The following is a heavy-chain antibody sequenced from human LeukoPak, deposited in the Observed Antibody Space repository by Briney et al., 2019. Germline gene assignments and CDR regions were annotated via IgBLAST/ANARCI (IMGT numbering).Heavy chain of an antibody. V-gene: IGHV1-2*02. Sequence: ASVRVSCKASGYNFNSYYIHWVRQAPGQGLTWMGWINPDNGKTKYEPRFQGMVTMTWDTSINTAYVDLTGLRSDDTAVYYCARNEPAVSVVDAFDVWGQGTVVTVSS. J-gene: IGHJ3*01. CDR1: GYNFNSYY. CDR3: ARNEPAVSVVDAFDV. CDR2: INPDNGKT. D-gene: IGHD1-1*01.